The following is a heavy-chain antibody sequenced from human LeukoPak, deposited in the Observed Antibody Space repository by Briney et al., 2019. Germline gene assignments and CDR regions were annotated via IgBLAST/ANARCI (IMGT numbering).Heavy chain of an antibody. CDR3: ARDQPSTLRFLDP. V-gene: IGHV3-21*01. CDR1: GFTFSSFS. CDR2: ISSSSGYI. D-gene: IGHD3-3*01. J-gene: IGHJ5*02. Sequence: GGSLRLSCAASGFTFSSFSMNWARQPPGKGLEWVSSISSSSGYINYAASVKGRFTISRDNAKNSLYLQMRSLTAEDTAVYYCARDQPSTLRFLDPRGQGTLVTVSS.